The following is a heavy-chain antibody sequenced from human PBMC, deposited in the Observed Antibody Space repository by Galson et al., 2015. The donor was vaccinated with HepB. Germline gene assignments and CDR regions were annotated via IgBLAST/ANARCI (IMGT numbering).Heavy chain of an antibody. CDR2: ISSSSSYI. CDR1: GFTFSSYS. J-gene: IGHJ6*02. Sequence: SLRLSCAASGFTFSSYSMNWVRQAPGKGLEWVSSISSSSSYIYYADSVKGRFTISRDNAKNSLYLRMNSLRAEDTAVYYCASLLAYCGGDCYSNYYYYGMDVWGQGTTVTVSS. D-gene: IGHD2-21*02. V-gene: IGHV3-21*01. CDR3: ASLLAYCGGDCYSNYYYYGMDV.